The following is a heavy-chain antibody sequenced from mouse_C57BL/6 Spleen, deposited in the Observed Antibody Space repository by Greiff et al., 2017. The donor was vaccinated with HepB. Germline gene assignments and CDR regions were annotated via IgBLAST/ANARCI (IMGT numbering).Heavy chain of an antibody. Sequence: QVQLQQSGPELVKPGASVKISCKASGYTFTDYYINWVKQRPGQGLEWIGWIYPGSGNTKYNEKFKGKATLTVDTSSSTAYMQLSSLTSEDSAVYFCARSTMVTTVYYYAMDYWGQGTSVTVSS. V-gene: IGHV1-84*01. CDR2: IYPGSGNT. CDR3: ARSTMVTTVYYYAMDY. J-gene: IGHJ4*01. D-gene: IGHD2-2*01. CDR1: GYTFTDYY.